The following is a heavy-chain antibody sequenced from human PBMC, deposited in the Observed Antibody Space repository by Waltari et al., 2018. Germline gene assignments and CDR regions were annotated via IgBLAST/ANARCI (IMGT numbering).Heavy chain of an antibody. Sequence: QLQIKEPGPGQVKPPGTLCPICDVSGDPMNYWWRWDRQPPGKGRGGIGQVLGSGRTNYNPACGSRVAISLATSTRQFALKMPSATAADTALYYCARDRGRGLYLDTWGQGILVTVS. CDR1: GDPMNYW. J-gene: IGHJ4*02. D-gene: IGHD2-15*01. CDR3: ARDRGRGLYLDT. CDR2: VLGSGRT. V-gene: IGHV4-4*03.